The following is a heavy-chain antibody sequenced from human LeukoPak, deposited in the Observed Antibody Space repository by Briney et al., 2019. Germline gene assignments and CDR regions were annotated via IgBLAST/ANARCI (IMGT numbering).Heavy chain of an antibody. V-gene: IGHV1-46*01. Sequence: WASVKVSCKASGYTLTSYYMHWVRQAPGQGLEWMGIINPSGGSTSYAQKFQGRVTMTRDTSTSTVYMELSSLRSEDTAVYYCARASRAGWFDPWGQGTLVTVSS. D-gene: IGHD3-10*01. CDR3: ARASRAGWFDP. CDR2: INPSGGST. J-gene: IGHJ5*02. CDR1: GYTLTSYY.